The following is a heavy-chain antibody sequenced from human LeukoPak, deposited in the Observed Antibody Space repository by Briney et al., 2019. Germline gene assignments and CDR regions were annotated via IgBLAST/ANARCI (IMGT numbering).Heavy chain of an antibody. V-gene: IGHV4-4*07. CDR1: GGSISSYY. CDR3: AREGLTTASRGLDY. Sequence: SETLSLTCTVSGGSISSYYWSWIRQPAGKGLEWIGRIYTSGSTNYNPSYNPSLKSRVTMSVGTSKNQFSLKLSSVTTADAAVYYCAREGLTTASRGLDYWGQEPWSPSPQ. J-gene: IGHJ4*01. CDR2: IYTSGST. D-gene: IGHD4-17*01.